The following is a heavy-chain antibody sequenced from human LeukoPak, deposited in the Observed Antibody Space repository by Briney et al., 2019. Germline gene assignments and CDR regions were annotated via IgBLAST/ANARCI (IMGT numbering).Heavy chain of an antibody. CDR2: IRPSGSPI. Sequence: PGGSLRLSCAASGFTFSDFYMSWIRQAPGKGLEWISSIRPSGSPIHYRDSVKGRLTISRDNAKNSVYLQINTLRAEDTAVYFCARIGYSSSSFDYWGQGTLVTVSS. D-gene: IGHD6-6*01. V-gene: IGHV3-11*04. CDR3: ARIGYSSSSFDY. CDR1: GFTFSDFY. J-gene: IGHJ4*02.